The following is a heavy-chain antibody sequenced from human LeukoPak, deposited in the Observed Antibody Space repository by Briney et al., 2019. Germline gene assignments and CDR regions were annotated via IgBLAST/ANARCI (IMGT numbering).Heavy chain of an antibody. Sequence: SETLSLTCTVSGYSISSGYYWGWIRQPPGKGLEWIGSIYHSGSTYYNPSLKSRVTISVDTSKNQFSLKLSSVTAADTAVYYCARDREAVDFDYWAREPWSPSPQ. J-gene: IGHJ4*02. CDR1: GYSISSGYY. CDR3: ARDREAVDFDY. CDR2: IYHSGST. V-gene: IGHV4-38-2*02.